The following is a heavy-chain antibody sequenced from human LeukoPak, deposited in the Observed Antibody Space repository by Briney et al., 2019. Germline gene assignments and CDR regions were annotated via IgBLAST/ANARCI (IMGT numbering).Heavy chain of an antibody. D-gene: IGHD4-23*01. CDR2: IKRDGSEK. J-gene: IGHJ4*02. CDR1: GFTFSSYW. V-gene: IGHV3-7*01. Sequence: GGSLRLSCAASGFTFSSYWMSWVRQAPGKGLEWVANIKRDGSEKYYVDSVKGRFTISRDNAKNSLYLQMNSLRAEDTAVYYCASDRFGGNWGIDYWGQGTLVTASS. CDR3: ASDRFGGNWGIDY.